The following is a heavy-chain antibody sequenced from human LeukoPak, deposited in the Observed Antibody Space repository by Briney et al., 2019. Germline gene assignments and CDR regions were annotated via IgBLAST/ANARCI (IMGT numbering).Heavy chain of an antibody. CDR3: ARARLAVHGTVRLDP. Sequence: ASVRVSCKTSDYNFPSYSFGWVRQAPGQGLEWMGWISAYNGNTQYAQNFQDRVTMTTDTSASTAYMELRSLRSDDTAIYYCARARLAVHGTVRLDPWGQGTLVTVSS. D-gene: IGHD6-13*01. CDR2: ISAYNGNT. CDR1: DYNFPSYS. V-gene: IGHV1-18*01. J-gene: IGHJ5*02.